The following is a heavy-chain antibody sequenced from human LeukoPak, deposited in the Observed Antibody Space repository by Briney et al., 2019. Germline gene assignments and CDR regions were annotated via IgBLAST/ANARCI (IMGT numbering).Heavy chain of an antibody. Sequence: SETLSLTCAVSGASITNGAYCWSWIRQPPGTGLEWIGYIYDSGTTFYNPSLKTRLIISVDTSKNQFSLRLTSVTAADTAVYYCARGGTMIVVENAFDIWGQGTMVTVSS. CDR2: IYDSGTT. CDR1: GASITNGAYC. V-gene: IGHV4-30-4*07. CDR3: ARGGTMIVVENAFDI. J-gene: IGHJ3*02. D-gene: IGHD3-22*01.